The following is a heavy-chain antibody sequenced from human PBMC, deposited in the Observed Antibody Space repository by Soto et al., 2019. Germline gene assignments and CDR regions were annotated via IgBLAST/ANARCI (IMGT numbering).Heavy chain of an antibody. D-gene: IGHD3-3*01. Sequence: GSLRLACVGSGFTFSSNWMTWVRQAPGKGLEWVGNIRQDGSEKNYVDSVKGRFTVSRDNAKNSLYLQMNSLRAEDTAVYYCARDFWCGLEPYYYYYYGMDVPSQGTTDIVSS. CDR3: ARDFWCGLEPYYYYYYGMDV. J-gene: IGHJ6*02. CDR1: GFTFSSNW. V-gene: IGHV3-7*05. CDR2: IRQDGSEK.